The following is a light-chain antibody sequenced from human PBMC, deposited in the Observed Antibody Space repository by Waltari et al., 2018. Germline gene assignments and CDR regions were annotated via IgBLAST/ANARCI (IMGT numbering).Light chain of an antibody. CDR1: SSDVGGHNH. V-gene: IGLV2-14*03. J-gene: IGLJ3*02. CDR2: DVN. Sequence: QSALTQPASVSGSPGESITISCTGTSSDVGGHNHVSWYQHHPGKAPKRIIHDVNKRPSGVSNRFSGSKSDTTASLTISGLQAEDEADYYCNSFTDTASWVFGGGTKLTVL. CDR3: NSFTDTASWV.